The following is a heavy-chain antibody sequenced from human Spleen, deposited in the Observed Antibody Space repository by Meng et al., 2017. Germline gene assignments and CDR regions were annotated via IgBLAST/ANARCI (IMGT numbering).Heavy chain of an antibody. CDR1: GFTFSSYE. CDR3: ARAQWLVSYVGIDY. CDR2: ISSSGSTI. J-gene: IGHJ4*01. D-gene: IGHD6-19*01. V-gene: IGHV3-48*03. Sequence: GESLKISCAASGFTFSSYEMNWVRQAPGKGLEWVSYISSSGSTIYYADSVKGRFTISRDNAKNSLYLQMNSLRAEDTAVYYCARAQWLVSYVGIDYWGHGTLVTVSS.